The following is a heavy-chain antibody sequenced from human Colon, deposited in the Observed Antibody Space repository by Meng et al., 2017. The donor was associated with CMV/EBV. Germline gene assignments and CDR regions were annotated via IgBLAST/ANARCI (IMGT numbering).Heavy chain of an antibody. CDR3: ARIVLSGKGSFDN. V-gene: IGHV4-39*07. J-gene: IGHJ4*02. Sequence: SETLSLTCTVFGDFSSRSNYYWGWIRQSPGKGLEWIGTIHYSGTTYYNPSLKSRLTISVDTSKNQFSLKLSSVTAADTAVYYCARIVLSGKGSFDNRGQGTLVTVSS. D-gene: IGHD2/OR15-2a*01. CDR1: GDFSSRSNYY. CDR2: IHYSGTT.